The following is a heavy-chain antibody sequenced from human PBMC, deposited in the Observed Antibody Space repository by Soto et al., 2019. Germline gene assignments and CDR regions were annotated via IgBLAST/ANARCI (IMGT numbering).Heavy chain of an antibody. CDR1: GFTFSSYA. V-gene: IGHV3-23*01. J-gene: IGHJ3*02. Sequence: GSLRLSCAASGFTFSSYAMSWVRQAPGKGLEWVSAISGSGGSTYYADSVKGRFTISRDNSKNTLYLQMNSLRAEDTAVYYCAKDLPYCSSTSCYVGGAFDIWGQGTMVTVSS. D-gene: IGHD2-2*01. CDR2: ISGSGGST. CDR3: AKDLPYCSSTSCYVGGAFDI.